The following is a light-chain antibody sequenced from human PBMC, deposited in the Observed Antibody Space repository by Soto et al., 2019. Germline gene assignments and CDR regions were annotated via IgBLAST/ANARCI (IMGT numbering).Light chain of an antibody. CDR3: QQYNDWPPYT. CDR2: GAS. J-gene: IGKJ2*01. Sequence: EIVMTQSPATLSVSPGERATLSCRAAQSVSSRFAWYQQKPGQAPRLLIYGASIRATGIPDRFSGSGSGTEFTLTISNLQSEDFAIYYCQQYNDWPPYTFGQGTKVEIK. CDR1: QSVSSR. V-gene: IGKV3-15*01.